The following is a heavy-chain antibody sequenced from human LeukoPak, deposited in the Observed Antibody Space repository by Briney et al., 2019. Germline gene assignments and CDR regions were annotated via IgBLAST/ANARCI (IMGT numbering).Heavy chain of an antibody. CDR1: GFTLRKYA. CDR3: AEWNSVYWYFDL. CDR2: ISGSGGST. D-gene: IGHD1-1*01. J-gene: IGHJ2*01. V-gene: IGHV3-23*01. Sequence: GGSLRLSCAASGFTLRKYAMSWVRQVPEKGLEWVSGISGSGGSTYYADSVKGRFTISRDNSKNTLHLQMNSLRAEDTALYYCAEWNSVYWYFDLWGRGTLVTVSS.